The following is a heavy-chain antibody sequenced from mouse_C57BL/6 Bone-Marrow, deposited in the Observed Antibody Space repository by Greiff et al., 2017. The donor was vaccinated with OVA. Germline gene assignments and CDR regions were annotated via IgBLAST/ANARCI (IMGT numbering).Heavy chain of an antibody. CDR1: GYTFTDYN. V-gene: IGHV1-22*01. Sequence: EVKLMESGPELVKPGASVKMSCKASGYTFTDYNMHWVKQSHGKSLEWIGYINPNNGGTSYNQKFKGKATLTVNKSSSTAYMELRSLTSEDSAVYYCARMGRDYAMDYWGQGTSVTVSS. D-gene: IGHD4-1*01. J-gene: IGHJ4*01. CDR2: INPNNGGT. CDR3: ARMGRDYAMDY.